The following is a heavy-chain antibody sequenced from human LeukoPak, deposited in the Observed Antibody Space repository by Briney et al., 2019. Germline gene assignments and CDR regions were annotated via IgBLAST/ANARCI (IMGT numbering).Heavy chain of an antibody. Sequence: GATVKVSCKASGGTFSSYTISWVRQAPGQGLEWMGRIIPILGIANYAQKFQGRVTITADKSTSTAYMELSSLRSEDTAVYYCARERKCCGNDYWGQGTLVTVSS. CDR1: GGTFSSYT. J-gene: IGHJ4*02. D-gene: IGHD4-23*01. CDR3: ARERKCCGNDY. CDR2: IIPILGIA. V-gene: IGHV1-69*04.